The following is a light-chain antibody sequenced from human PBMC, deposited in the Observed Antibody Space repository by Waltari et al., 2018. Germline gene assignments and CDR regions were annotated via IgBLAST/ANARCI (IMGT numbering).Light chain of an antibody. CDR1: QSVAGS. CDR3: LQYYSTPHT. Sequence: EIVLTQSPVTLPVSPGDGATLFCKASQSVAGSLAWYQQKPGQAPRPLIYGASTRATGIPATFSGSGSGTDFILTISSLQSEDVAVYYCLQYYSTPHTFGQGTKLEIE. V-gene: IGKV3-15*01. J-gene: IGKJ2*01. CDR2: GAS.